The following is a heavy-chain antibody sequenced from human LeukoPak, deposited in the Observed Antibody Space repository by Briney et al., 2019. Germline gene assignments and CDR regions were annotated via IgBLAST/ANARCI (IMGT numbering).Heavy chain of an antibody. CDR3: ARDRPVTYYYGSGSRRAYYYYGMDV. J-gene: IGHJ6*02. Sequence: SETLSLTCTVSGGSISSYYWSWIRQPAGKGLEWVGRIYTSGSTNYNPSLKSRVTMSVDTSKSQFSLKLSSVTAAHTAVYYCARDRPVTYYYGSGSRRAYYYYGMDVWGQGTTVTVSS. CDR1: GGSISSYY. CDR2: IYTSGST. V-gene: IGHV4-4*07. D-gene: IGHD3-10*01.